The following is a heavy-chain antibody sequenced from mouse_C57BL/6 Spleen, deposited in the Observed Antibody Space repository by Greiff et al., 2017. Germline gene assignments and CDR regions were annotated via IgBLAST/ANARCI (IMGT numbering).Heavy chain of an antibody. CDR1: GYSFTGYY. J-gene: IGHJ4*01. V-gene: IGHV1-42*01. Sequence: DVQLQESGPELVKPGASVKISCKASGYSFTGYYMNWVKQSPEKSLEWIGEINPSTGGTTYNQKFKAKATLTVDKSSSTAYMQLKSLTSEDSAVYYCAGGTTVVAPYYAMDYWGQGTSVTVSS. CDR2: INPSTGGT. CDR3: AGGTTVVAPYYAMDY. D-gene: IGHD1-1*01.